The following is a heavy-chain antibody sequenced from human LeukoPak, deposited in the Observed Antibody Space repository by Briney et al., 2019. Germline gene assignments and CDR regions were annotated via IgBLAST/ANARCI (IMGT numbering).Heavy chain of an antibody. J-gene: IGHJ4*02. CDR3: ARGGTYYDY. CDR1: GGSISSYY. V-gene: IGHV4-59*01. CDR2: IYYSEST. D-gene: IGHD1-26*01. Sequence: PSETLSLTCTVSGGSISSYYWSWIRQPPGKGLEWIGYIYYSESTNFNPSLKSRVTISVDTSKNQFSLNLSSVTAADTAVYYCARGGTYYDYWGQGTLVTVSS.